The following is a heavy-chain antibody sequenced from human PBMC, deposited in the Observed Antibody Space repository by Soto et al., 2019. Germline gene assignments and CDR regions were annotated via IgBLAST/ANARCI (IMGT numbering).Heavy chain of an antibody. V-gene: IGHV5-10-1*01. Sequence: GESLKISCKGSGYSFTSYWISWGRQMPGKGLEWMGRIDPSDSYTNYSPSFQGHVTISADKSISTAYLQWSSLKASDTAMYYCARHLSKYYYYGMDVWGQGTTVTVSS. CDR1: GYSFTSYW. CDR3: ARHLSKYYYYGMDV. CDR2: IDPSDSYT. J-gene: IGHJ6*02.